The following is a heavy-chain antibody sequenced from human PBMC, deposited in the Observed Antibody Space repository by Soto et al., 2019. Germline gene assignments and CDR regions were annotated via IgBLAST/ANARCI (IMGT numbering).Heavy chain of an antibody. J-gene: IGHJ6*02. CDR2: ISYNGNT. Sequence: SETLSLTCTVSGGSISSTKNYWGWIRQPPGKGLEWIGTISYNGNTYYNPSLNGRVIISADTSKNQFSLKLSSLTAADTAVYYCYSRYSFGSGKYGVDVSGQWTMVTVS. V-gene: IGHV4-39*01. CDR3: YSRYSFGSGKYGVDV. D-gene: IGHD3-10*01. CDR1: GGSISSTKNY.